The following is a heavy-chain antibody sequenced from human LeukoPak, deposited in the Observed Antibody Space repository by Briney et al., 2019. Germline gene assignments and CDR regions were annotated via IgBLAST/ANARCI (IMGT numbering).Heavy chain of an antibody. CDR2: ISAYNGNT. D-gene: IGHD2-2*01. CDR3: ARDTHCSSTSCYSDWFDP. J-gene: IGHJ5*02. CDR1: GYTFTSYG. V-gene: IGHV1-18*04. Sequence: GASVKVSCKASGYTFTSYGISWVRQAPGQGLEWMGWISAYNGNTNYVQKLQGRVTMTTETSTSTAYMELRSLRSDDTAVYYCARDTHCSSTSCYSDWFDPWGQGTLVTVSS.